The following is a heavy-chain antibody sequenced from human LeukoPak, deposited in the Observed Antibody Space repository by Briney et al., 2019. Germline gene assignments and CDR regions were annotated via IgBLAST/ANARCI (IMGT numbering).Heavy chain of an antibody. J-gene: IGHJ4*02. CDR3: AREGYSSGWSHFDY. Sequence: GGSLRLSYAASGFTVSSNYMSWVRQAPGKGLEWVSVIYSGGSTYYADSVKGRFTISRDNSKNTLYLQMNSLRAEDTAVYYCAREGYSSGWSHFDYWGQGTLVTVSS. CDR1: GFTVSSNY. D-gene: IGHD6-19*01. V-gene: IGHV3-66*01. CDR2: IYSGGST.